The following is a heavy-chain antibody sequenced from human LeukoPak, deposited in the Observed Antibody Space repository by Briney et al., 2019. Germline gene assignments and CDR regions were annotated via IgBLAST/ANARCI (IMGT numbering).Heavy chain of an antibody. CDR2: IKSKTDGGTT. CDR3: TTERASYYDSSGYYWPDAFDI. CDR1: GFTFSNAW. D-gene: IGHD3-22*01. Sequence: GGSLRLSCAASGFTFSNAWMGWVRQAPGKGLEWVGRIKSKTDGGTTDYAAPVKGRFTISRDDSKNTLYLQMNSLKTEDTAVYYCTTERASYYDSSGYYWPDAFDIWGQGTMVTVSS. V-gene: IGHV3-15*01. J-gene: IGHJ3*02.